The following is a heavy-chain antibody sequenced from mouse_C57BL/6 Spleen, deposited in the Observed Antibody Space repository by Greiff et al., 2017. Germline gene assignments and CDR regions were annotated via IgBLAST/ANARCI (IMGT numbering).Heavy chain of an antibody. CDR1: GFSLTSYG. CDR2: IWRGGST. Sequence: QVQLQQSGPGLVQPSQSLSITCTVSGFSLTSYGVHWVRQSPGKGLEWLGVIWRGGSTDYNAAFMSRLSITKVNSKSKVLFKMNSLQAADTAIYYCAGTTVVTTDWYFDVWGTGTTVTVSS. D-gene: IGHD1-1*01. V-gene: IGHV2-5*01. J-gene: IGHJ1*03. CDR3: AGTTVVTTDWYFDV.